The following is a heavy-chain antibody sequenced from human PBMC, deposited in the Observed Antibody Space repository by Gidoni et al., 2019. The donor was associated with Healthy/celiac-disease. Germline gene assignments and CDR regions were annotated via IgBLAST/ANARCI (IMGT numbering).Heavy chain of an antibody. CDR1: GGSISSYY. D-gene: IGHD3-9*01. Sequence: QVQLQESGPGLVKPSEPLSLTCPVSGGSISSYYWSWIRQPAGKGLEWIGRIYTSGSTNYNPSLKSRVTMSVDTSKNQFSLKLSSVTAADTAVYYCASHQPYYDILTGWRKDYYGMDVWGQGTTVTVSS. CDR3: ASHQPYYDILTGWRKDYYGMDV. V-gene: IGHV4-4*07. J-gene: IGHJ6*02. CDR2: IYTSGST.